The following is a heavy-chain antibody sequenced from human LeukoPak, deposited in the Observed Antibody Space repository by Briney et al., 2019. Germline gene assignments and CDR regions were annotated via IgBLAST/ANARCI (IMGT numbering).Heavy chain of an antibody. CDR3: ARWTAYSGRSGFDY. J-gene: IGHJ4*02. CDR1: GGSISSGAYS. V-gene: IGHV4-30-2*01. Sequence: PSETLSLTCAVSGGSISSGAYSCGWIRQPPGKGLEWIGYIYHSGSTYYNPSLKSRVTISVDTSKNQFSLKVTSVTAADTAVYYCARWTAYSGRSGFDYWGQGTLVTVSS. CDR2: IYHSGST. D-gene: IGHD1-26*01.